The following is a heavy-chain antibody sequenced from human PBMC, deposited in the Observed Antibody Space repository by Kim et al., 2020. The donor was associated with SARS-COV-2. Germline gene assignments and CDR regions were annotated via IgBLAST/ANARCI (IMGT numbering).Heavy chain of an antibody. CDR3: TRGLSTVTTIYYYYYGMDV. D-gene: IGHD4-17*01. Sequence: GWSLRLSCAASGFTFSGSAMHWVRQASGKGLEWVGRIRSKANSYATAYAASVKGRFTISRDDSKNTAYLQMNSLKTEDTAVYYCTRGLSTVTTIYYYYYGMDVWGQGTTVTVSS. J-gene: IGHJ6*02. V-gene: IGHV3-73*01. CDR1: GFTFSGSA. CDR2: IRSKANSYAT.